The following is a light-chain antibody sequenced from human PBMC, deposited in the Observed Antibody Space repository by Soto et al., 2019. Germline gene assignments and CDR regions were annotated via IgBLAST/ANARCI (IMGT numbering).Light chain of an antibody. CDR3: QQYHTTPFT. CDR1: QNILYKSKNKNY. CDR2: WAS. J-gene: IGKJ3*01. V-gene: IGKV4-1*01. Sequence: DIEVTQSPDTRGMSMGKRATINCKSSQNILYKSKNKNYLAWYQQKPGQPPKLLIYWASTRESGVPDRFSGSGSGTDFTLTINGLQAEDVAVYFCQQYHTTPFTFGPGTKVDIK.